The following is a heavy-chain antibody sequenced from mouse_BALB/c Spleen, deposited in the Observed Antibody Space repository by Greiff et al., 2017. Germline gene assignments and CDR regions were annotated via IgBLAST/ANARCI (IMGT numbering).Heavy chain of an antibody. V-gene: IGHV1-54*01. J-gene: IGHJ4*01. CDR2: INPGSGGT. D-gene: IGHD2-14*01. CDR1: GYAFTNYL. CDR3: ARSYRYEAMDY. Sequence: QVQLQQSGAELVRPGTSVKVSCKASGYAFTNYLIEWVKQRPGQGLEWIGVINPGSGGTNYNEKFKGKATLTADKSSSTAYMQLSSLTSDDSAVYFCARSYRYEAMDYWGQGTSVTVSS.